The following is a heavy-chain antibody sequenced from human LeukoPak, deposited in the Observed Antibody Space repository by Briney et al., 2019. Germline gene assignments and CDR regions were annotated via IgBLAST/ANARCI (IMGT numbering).Heavy chain of an antibody. CDR1: GGSFSGYY. D-gene: IGHD4/OR15-4a*01. CDR3: ARDRDYIL. CDR2: INHSGST. Sequence: SETLSLTCAVYGGSFSGYYWSWIRQPPGKGLEWIGEINHSGSTNYNPSLKSRVTISVGTSKNQFSLKLSSVTVADTAVYYCARDRDYILWGQGTTVTVSS. V-gene: IGHV4-34*01. J-gene: IGHJ6*02.